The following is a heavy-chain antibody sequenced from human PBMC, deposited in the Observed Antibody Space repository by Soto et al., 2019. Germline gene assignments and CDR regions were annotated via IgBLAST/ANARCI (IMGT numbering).Heavy chain of an antibody. J-gene: IGHJ4*02. CDR2: ISWNSGSI. Sequence: EVQLVESGGGLVQPGRSLRLSCAASGFTFDAYAMHWVRQATGKGLAWVSGISWNSGSIGYADSVKGRFTISRDNAKNAVYLQINRLRAEDTALYYCAKDITRGDDDILTGVGFDYWGQGTLVTVS. CDR1: GFTFDAYA. V-gene: IGHV3-9*01. D-gene: IGHD3-9*01. CDR3: AKDITRGDDDILTGVGFDY.